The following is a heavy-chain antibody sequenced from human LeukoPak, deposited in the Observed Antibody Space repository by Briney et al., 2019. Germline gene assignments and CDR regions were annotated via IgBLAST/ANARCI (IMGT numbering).Heavy chain of an antibody. CDR3: AKDRRPNSYNSRWLDY. V-gene: IGHV3-23*01. CDR2: ISGSGGST. J-gene: IGHJ4*02. D-gene: IGHD6-13*01. CDR1: GFTFSSYA. Sequence: PGGSLRLSCAASGFTFSSYAMSWVRQAPGKGLEWVSAISGSGGSTYYADSVKGRFTISRDNSKNTLYLQMNSLRAEDTAVYYCAKDRRPNSYNSRWLDYWGQGTLITVSS.